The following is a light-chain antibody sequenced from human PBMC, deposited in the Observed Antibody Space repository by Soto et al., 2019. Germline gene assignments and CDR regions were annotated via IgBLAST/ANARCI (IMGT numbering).Light chain of an antibody. CDR2: DAS. CDR3: QQRSNWPPGFT. V-gene: IGKV3-11*01. CDR1: QSVSSY. Sequence: EIVLTQSPATLSLSPGERATLSCRASQSVSSYLAWYQQKPGQAPRLLIYDASNRATGIPARFSRSGSGTDFTLTISSLEPEDFAVYYCQQRSNWPPGFTFGPGTKVDIK. J-gene: IGKJ3*01.